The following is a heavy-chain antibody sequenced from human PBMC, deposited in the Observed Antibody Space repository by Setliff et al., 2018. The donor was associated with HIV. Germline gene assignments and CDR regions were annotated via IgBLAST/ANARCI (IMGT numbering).Heavy chain of an antibody. V-gene: IGHV3-21*01. J-gene: IGHJ4*02. Sequence: GGSLRLSCAASAFTFSSNAMTWVRQAPGKGLEWVSAISSSSSYIFYADSVKGRFTISRDNAKNSLFLQMNSLRVEDTAVYYCARANYGFDYWGQGTLVTVSS. CDR1: AFTFSSNA. CDR2: ISSSSSYI. D-gene: IGHD4-17*01. CDR3: ARANYGFDY.